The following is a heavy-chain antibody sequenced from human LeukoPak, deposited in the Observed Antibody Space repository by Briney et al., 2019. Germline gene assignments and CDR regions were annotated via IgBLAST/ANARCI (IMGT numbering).Heavy chain of an antibody. CDR3: ARDDYGSGRTPPLYH. J-gene: IGHJ5*02. CDR1: GFTFSSYA. Sequence: SGRSLRLSCAASGFTFSSYAMHRVRQAPGKGLERVAVISYDGSNKYYEDSVKGPFTISRNNSKNTLYLQMNSLRAEDTAVYYCARDDYGSGRTPPLYHWGQGTLVTVSS. CDR2: ISYDGSNK. D-gene: IGHD3-10*01. V-gene: IGHV3-30*04.